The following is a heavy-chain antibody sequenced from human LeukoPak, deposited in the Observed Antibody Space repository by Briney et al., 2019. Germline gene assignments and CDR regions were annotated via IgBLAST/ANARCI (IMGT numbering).Heavy chain of an antibody. CDR3: ARSKGGITMIVVVNSAFDV. Sequence: ASVKVSCKASGYTFTSYYMHWVRQAPGQGLEWMGIINPSGGSTSYAQKFQGRVTMTRDMSTSTVYMELRSLRSDDTAVYYCARSKGGITMIVVVNSAFDVWGPGTMVTVSS. J-gene: IGHJ3*01. CDR2: INPSGGST. V-gene: IGHV1-46*01. CDR1: GYTFTSYY. D-gene: IGHD3-22*01.